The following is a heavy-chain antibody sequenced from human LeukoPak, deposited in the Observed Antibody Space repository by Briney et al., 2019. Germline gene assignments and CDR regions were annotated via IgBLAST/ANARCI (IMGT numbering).Heavy chain of an antibody. V-gene: IGHV3-49*03. CDR1: GFTVSSNY. CDR2: IRSKAYGGTT. D-gene: IGHD3-10*01. CDR3: TRGLLWFGETWPDY. Sequence: GGSLRLSCAASGFTVSSNYMSWFRQAPGKGLEWVGFIRSKAYGGTTEYAASVKGRFTISRDDSKSIAYLQMNSLKTEDTAVYYCTRGLLWFGETWPDYWGQGTLVTVSS. J-gene: IGHJ4*02.